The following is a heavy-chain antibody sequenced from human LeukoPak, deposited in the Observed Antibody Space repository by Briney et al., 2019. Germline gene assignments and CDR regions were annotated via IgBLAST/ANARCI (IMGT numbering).Heavy chain of an antibody. Sequence: ASETLSLTCTVSDDSISDYYRGWIRQPPGKGLEWIGYIHNSGTSTYNLSLKSRVTISADTSKNQFSLKLNSMTTADTAVYYCTRGAGWLIDYWGQGILVTVSS. J-gene: IGHJ4*02. CDR1: DDSISDYY. CDR2: IHNSGTS. V-gene: IGHV4-59*01. CDR3: TRGAGWLIDY. D-gene: IGHD3-16*01.